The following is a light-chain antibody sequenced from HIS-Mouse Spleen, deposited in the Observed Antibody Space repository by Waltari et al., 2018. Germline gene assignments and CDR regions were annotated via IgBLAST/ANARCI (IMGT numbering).Light chain of an antibody. CDR3: QQYYSTRT. Sequence: DIVMTQSPDSLAVSLGERATINCKSSQSVLYSSNNKNYLAWYQQKPGQPLKLLSYWASTRESGVPDRFSGSGSGTDFTLTISSLQAEDVAVYYCQQYYSTRTFGQGTKVEIK. J-gene: IGKJ1*01. CDR2: WAS. CDR1: QSVLYSSNNKNY. V-gene: IGKV4-1*01.